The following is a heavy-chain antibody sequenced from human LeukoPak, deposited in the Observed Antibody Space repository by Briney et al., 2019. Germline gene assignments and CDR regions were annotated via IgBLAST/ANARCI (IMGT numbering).Heavy chain of an antibody. V-gene: IGHV1-69*06. CDR3: ASPPPRRGYSYGYDAFDI. CDR1: GGTFSSYA. CDR2: IIPIFGTA. D-gene: IGHD5-18*01. J-gene: IGHJ3*02. Sequence: ASVKVSCKASGGTFSSYAISWVRQAPGQELEWMGGIIPIFGTANYAQKFQGRVTITADKSTSTAYMELSSLRSEDTAVYYCASPPPRRGYSYGYDAFDIWGQGTMVTVSS.